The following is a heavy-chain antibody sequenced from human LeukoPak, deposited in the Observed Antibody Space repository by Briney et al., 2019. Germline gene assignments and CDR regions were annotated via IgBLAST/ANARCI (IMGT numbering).Heavy chain of an antibody. V-gene: IGHV3-48*03. CDR1: GFTFSSYE. J-gene: IGHJ4*02. CDR2: ISSSGSTI. D-gene: IGHD3-22*01. Sequence: GGSLRLSCAASGFTFSSYEMNWVRQAPGKGLEWVSYISSSGSTIYYADSVKGRFTISRDNAKNSLYLQMNSRRAEDTAVYYCASQPGPNYYDSSNYFDYWGQGTLVTVSS. CDR3: ASQPGPNYYDSSNYFDY.